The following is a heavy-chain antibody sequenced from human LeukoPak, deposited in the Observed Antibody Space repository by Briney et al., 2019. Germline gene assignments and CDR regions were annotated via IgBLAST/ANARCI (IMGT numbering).Heavy chain of an antibody. CDR3: TRDGSGSYYHPPFDY. D-gene: IGHD3-10*01. Sequence: GSLRLSCTASGFTFSDYTMSWFRQAPGKGLEWVGFIRSKAYGGTTEYAASVKGRFTISRDDSKSIAYLQMNSLKTEDAAVYYCTRDGSGSYYHPPFDYWGQGTLVTVSS. J-gene: IGHJ4*02. V-gene: IGHV3-49*03. CDR2: IRSKAYGGTT. CDR1: GFTFSDYT.